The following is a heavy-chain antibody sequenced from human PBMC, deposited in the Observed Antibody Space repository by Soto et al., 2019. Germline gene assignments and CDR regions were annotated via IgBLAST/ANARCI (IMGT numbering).Heavy chain of an antibody. CDR3: VASFGFPGY. CDR2: INGDGSNT. V-gene: IGHV3-74*01. J-gene: IGHJ4*02. D-gene: IGHD3-3*01. CDR1: GCTFSSSL. Sequence: GGSLRLSCAASGCTFSSSLMHWVRQVPGMGLVWVARINGDGSNTDYADSVKGRFTISRDNAKNTLYLQMNSLRAEDTAVYYCVASFGFPGYWGQGTLVTVSS.